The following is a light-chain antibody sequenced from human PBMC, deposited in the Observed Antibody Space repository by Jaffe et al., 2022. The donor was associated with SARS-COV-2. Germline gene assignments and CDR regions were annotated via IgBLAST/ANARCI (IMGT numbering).Light chain of an antibody. CDR2: TLS. CDR3: MQRIAFPLYT. CDR1: QSLFDSVDGHTY. Sequence: IGLTQTPLSLPVTPGEPASISCRSNQSLFDSVDGHTYVDWYLQKPGQSLQPLIYTLSYRASGVPDRFSGSGSGTDFTLSISRVEAEDVGIYYCMQRIAFPLYTFGQGTRLEIK. V-gene: IGKV2-40*01. J-gene: IGKJ2*01.